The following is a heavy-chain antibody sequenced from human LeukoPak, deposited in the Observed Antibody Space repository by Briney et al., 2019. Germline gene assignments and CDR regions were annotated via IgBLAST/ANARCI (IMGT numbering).Heavy chain of an antibody. CDR3: ARQVVAAGFDD. CDR2: IIPIFDSP. CDR1: GGTFRHYA. J-gene: IGHJ4*02. Sequence: SVKVSCKASGGTFRHYAISWVRLAPGQGLEWMGGIIPIFDSPTYGQKFQDSVTMTTDESTSTAYLELSSLTSDDAAVYYCARQVVAAGFDDWGQGTLVTVSS. V-gene: IGHV1-69*05. D-gene: IGHD6-25*01.